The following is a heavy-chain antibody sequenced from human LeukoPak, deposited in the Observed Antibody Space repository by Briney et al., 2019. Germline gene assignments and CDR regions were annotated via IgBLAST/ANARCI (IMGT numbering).Heavy chain of an antibody. D-gene: IGHD3-10*01. J-gene: IGHJ5*02. CDR2: IYYSGST. CDR3: ARDIMVRGKLWFDP. CDR1: GGSISSSSYY. V-gene: IGHV4-39*07. Sequence: PSETLSLTCTVSGGSISSSSYYWGWIRQPPGKGLEWIGSIYYSGSTYYNPSLKSRVTMSVDTSKNQFSLKLSSVTAADTAVYYCARDIMVRGKLWFDPWGQGTLVTVSS.